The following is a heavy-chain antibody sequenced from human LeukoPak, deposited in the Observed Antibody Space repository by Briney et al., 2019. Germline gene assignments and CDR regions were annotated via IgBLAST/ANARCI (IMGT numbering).Heavy chain of an antibody. V-gene: IGHV1-8*02. CDR3: ARGYRDNAFDI. Sequence: ASVKVSCKASGYTFTSYDINWVRQATGQGLEWMGWMNPNSGNTGYAQKFQGRVTMTRDMSTSTVYMELSSLRSEDTAVYYCARGYRDNAFDIWGQGTMVTVSS. CDR2: MNPNSGNT. D-gene: IGHD5-18*01. J-gene: IGHJ3*02. CDR1: GYTFTSYD.